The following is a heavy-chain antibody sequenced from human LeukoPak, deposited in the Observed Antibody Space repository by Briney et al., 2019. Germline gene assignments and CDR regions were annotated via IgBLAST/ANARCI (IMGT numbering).Heavy chain of an antibody. V-gene: IGHV3-7*01. CDR3: ARAVDVADY. J-gene: IGHJ4*02. Sequence: GGSLRLSCAASGFIFTDHRMSWVRQAPGKGLEWVANIKEDESAKFYADSVRGRFTISRDNAKNSLYLQMNNLRVEDTAVYYCARAVDVADYWGRGTLVTVSS. D-gene: IGHD3-16*01. CDR1: GFIFTDHR. CDR2: IKEDESAK.